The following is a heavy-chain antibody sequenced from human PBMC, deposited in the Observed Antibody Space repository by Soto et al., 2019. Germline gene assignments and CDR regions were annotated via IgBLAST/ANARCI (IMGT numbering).Heavy chain of an antibody. CDR1: GFTFSSYG. D-gene: IGHD1-26*01. CDR3: ARETYGRIDY. V-gene: IGHV3-33*01. J-gene: IGHJ4*02. CDR2: IWYDGSNK. Sequence: QVQLVESGGGVVQPGRSLRLSCAASGFTFSSYGMHWVRQAPGKGLEWVAVIWYDGSNKYYADSVKGRFTISRDNSKNTLYLQMNSLRAEDTAVYYCARETYGRIDYWGQGTLVTVSS.